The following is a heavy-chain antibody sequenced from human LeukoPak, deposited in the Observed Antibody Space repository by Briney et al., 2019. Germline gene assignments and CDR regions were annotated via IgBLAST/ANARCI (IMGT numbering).Heavy chain of an antibody. J-gene: IGHJ3*02. D-gene: IGHD6-13*01. Sequence: GASVKVSCKASGYTFTSYYMHWVRQAPGQGLEWMGIINPSGGSTSYAQKFQGRVTMTRDTSTSTVYMELSSLRSEDTAVYYCVRAQAAAAFDIWGQGTMVTVSS. CDR3: VRAQAAAAFDI. CDR1: GYTFTSYY. CDR2: INPSGGST. V-gene: IGHV1-46*01.